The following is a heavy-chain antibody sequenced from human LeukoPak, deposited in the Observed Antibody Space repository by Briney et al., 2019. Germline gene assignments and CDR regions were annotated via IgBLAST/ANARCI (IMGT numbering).Heavy chain of an antibody. CDR2: IGGSGVST. CDR3: AKARVAVAVHFDY. CDR1: GFTFNSYA. D-gene: IGHD6-19*01. V-gene: IGHV3-23*01. J-gene: IGHJ4*02. Sequence: GGALRLSCAASGFTFNSYAMSWVRQAPGKGLEWISTIGGSGVSTYYADSVKGRVTISRDNSKNTLYLQMNSLRAEDTAVYYCAKARVAVAVHFDYWGQGTLVTVSS.